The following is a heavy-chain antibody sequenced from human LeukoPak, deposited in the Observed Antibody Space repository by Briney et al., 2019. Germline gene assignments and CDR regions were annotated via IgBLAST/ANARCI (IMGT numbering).Heavy chain of an antibody. CDR3: ARLQSHLILRSSGEAFDI. CDR1: GGSISSYY. V-gene: IGHV4-4*09. J-gene: IGHJ3*02. Sequence: SETLSLTCTVSGGSISSYYWSWIRQPPGKGLEWIGYIYTSGSTNYNPSLKSRVTISVDTSKNQFSLKLSSVTAADTAVYYCARLQSHLILRSSGEAFDIWGQGTMVTVSS. CDR2: IYTSGST. D-gene: IGHD3-10*02.